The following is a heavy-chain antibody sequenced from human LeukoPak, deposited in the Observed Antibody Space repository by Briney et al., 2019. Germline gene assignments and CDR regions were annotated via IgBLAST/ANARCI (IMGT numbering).Heavy chain of an antibody. J-gene: IGHJ6*03. CDR2: IYYSGST. CDR1: GGSISSYY. D-gene: IGHD3-3*01. CDR3: ARTYYDFWSGRNMGYYYYYMDV. V-gene: IGHV4-59*01. Sequence: SETLSLTCTVSGGSISSYYWGWIRQPPGKGLEWIGYIYYSGSTNYNPSLKSRVTISVDTSKNQFSLKLSSVTAADTAVYYCARTYYDFWSGRNMGYYYYYMDVWGKGTTVTVSS.